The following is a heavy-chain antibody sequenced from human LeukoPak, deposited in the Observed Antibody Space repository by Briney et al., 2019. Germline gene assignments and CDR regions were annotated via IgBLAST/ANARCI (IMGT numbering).Heavy chain of an antibody. CDR3: VIWGDYGVSTGYYVPDY. Sequence: GGSLRLSCVASGFTFSNYAMSWVRQAPGKGLEWVSAITGSGTSTYYADSLKGRFTISRDNSKNTVFLQVNSLRHEDTAIYYCVIWGDYGVSTGYYVPDYWGQGTLVTVSS. J-gene: IGHJ4*02. V-gene: IGHV3-23*01. CDR2: ITGSGTST. D-gene: IGHD3-9*01. CDR1: GFTFSNYA.